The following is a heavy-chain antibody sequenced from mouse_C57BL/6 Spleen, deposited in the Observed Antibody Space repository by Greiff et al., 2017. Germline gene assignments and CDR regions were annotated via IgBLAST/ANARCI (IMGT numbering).Heavy chain of an antibody. D-gene: IGHD1-1*01. J-gene: IGHJ2*01. CDR3: ARGEDYGSRFDY. CDR2: ISYDGSN. V-gene: IGHV3-6*01. CDR1: GYSITSGYY. Sequence: EVKLMESGPGLVKPSQSLSLTCSVTGYSITSGYYWNWIRQFPGNKLEWMGYISYDGSNNYNPSLKNRISITRDTSKNQFFLKLNSVTTEDTATYYCARGEDYGSRFDYWGQGTTLTVSS.